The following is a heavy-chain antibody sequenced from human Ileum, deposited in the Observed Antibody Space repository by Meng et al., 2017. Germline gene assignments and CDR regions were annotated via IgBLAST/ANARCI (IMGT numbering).Heavy chain of an antibody. V-gene: IGHV3-74*01. Sequence: EVQLVESGGGLAPPGGSLRLSCAASGFTFTDHWMHWVRQGPGKGLVWVSRINPDGSDPTYADSVKGRFTISRDNAKNTVYLQMNSLRAEDTALYYCTNDRLNHWGQGALVTVFS. CDR2: INPDGSDP. D-gene: IGHD1-1*01. J-gene: IGHJ1*01. CDR1: GFTFTDHW. CDR3: TNDRLNH.